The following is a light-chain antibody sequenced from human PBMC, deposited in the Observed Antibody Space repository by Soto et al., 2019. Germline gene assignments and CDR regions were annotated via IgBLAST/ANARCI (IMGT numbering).Light chain of an antibody. V-gene: IGLV1-44*01. Sequence: QSALTQPPSASGTPGQRVTISCSGSSSNIGSNTVNWYQQLPGMAPKLLIYSNNQRPSGVPDRFSGSKSGTSASLAISGLQSEDEADYYCAAWDDSLNGVVFGGGTKLTVL. CDR3: AAWDDSLNGVV. J-gene: IGLJ2*01. CDR2: SNN. CDR1: SSNIGSNT.